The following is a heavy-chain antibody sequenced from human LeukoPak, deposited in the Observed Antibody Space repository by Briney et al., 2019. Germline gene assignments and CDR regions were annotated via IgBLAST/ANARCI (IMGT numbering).Heavy chain of an antibody. Sequence: PGGSLRLSCAASGFIFSDYEMNWVRQAPGKGLEWLLHISTSGSIIHYGDSVKGRFTISRDNAKNLLYLQMNSLRAEDTAVYYCARVSTGGRRDFEYWGQGTLVTVSS. D-gene: IGHD7-27*01. J-gene: IGHJ4*02. CDR1: GFIFSDYE. V-gene: IGHV3-48*03. CDR2: ISTSGSII. CDR3: ARVSTGGRRDFEY.